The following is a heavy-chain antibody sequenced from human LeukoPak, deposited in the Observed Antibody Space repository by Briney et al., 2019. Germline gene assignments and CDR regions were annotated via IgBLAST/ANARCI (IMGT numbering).Heavy chain of an antibody. CDR3: ARARYSSSSPNFDY. V-gene: IGHV3-7*01. D-gene: IGHD6-6*01. Sequence: RPGGSLRLSCAASGFTFSSYWMSWVRQAPGKGLEWVANIKQDGSEKYYVDSVKGRFTISRDNAKNSLYLQMNSLRAEDTAVYYCARARYSSSSPNFDYWGQGTLVTVSS. J-gene: IGHJ4*02. CDR1: GFTFSSYW. CDR2: IKQDGSEK.